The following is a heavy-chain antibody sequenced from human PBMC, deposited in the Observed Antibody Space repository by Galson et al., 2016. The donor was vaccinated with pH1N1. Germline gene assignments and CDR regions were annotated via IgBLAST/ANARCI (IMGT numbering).Heavy chain of an antibody. Sequence: SVKVSCKASGDTFSNFAISWVRQAPGQGLEWMGGIIPIFGPANYARKFQGRVTLTADKSTSTAYMELSSLRSQDTAVYYCSKSLYFYDNSGYSYAAYYYGMDVWGQGTTVAVSS. D-gene: IGHD3-22*01. J-gene: IGHJ6*02. V-gene: IGHV1-69*06. CDR2: IIPIFGPA. CDR3: SKSLYFYDNSGYSYAAYYYGMDV. CDR1: GDTFSNFA.